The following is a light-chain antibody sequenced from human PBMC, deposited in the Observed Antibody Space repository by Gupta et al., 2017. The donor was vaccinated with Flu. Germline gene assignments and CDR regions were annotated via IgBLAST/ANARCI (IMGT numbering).Light chain of an antibody. Sequence: DSVMTQSPLSLSVTPGEPASISCTSSQSLLQSEGYDYLAWYLQKPGQSPHLLIYMGSSRASGVPDRFSGRASGTNFTLKLSIGAADDVVVYYCMQSQQTPYTFGQGTKMDIK. V-gene: IGKV2-28*01. CDR1: QSLLQSEGYDY. CDR2: MGS. J-gene: IGKJ2*01. CDR3: MQSQQTPYT.